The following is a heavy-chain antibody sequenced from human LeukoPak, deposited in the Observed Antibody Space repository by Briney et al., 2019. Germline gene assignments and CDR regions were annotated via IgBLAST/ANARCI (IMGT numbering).Heavy chain of an antibody. Sequence: GGSLRLSCAASGFTFSDYYMSWIRQAPGKGLEWVSYISSSSSYTNCADSVKGRFTISRDNAKNSLYLQMNSLRAEDTAVYYCARDEGFGELLYGMDVWGKGITVTVSS. CDR1: GFTFSDYY. CDR2: ISSSSSYT. V-gene: IGHV3-11*06. CDR3: ARDEGFGELLYGMDV. J-gene: IGHJ6*04. D-gene: IGHD3-10*01.